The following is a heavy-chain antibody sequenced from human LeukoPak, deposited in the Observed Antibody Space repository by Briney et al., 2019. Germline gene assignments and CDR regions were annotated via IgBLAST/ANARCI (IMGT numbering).Heavy chain of an antibody. Sequence: GGSLSLSCAASGFTFSSYWMSWVRQAPGKGLEWVANIKQDGSEKYYVDSVKGRFTISRDNAKNSLYLQVNSLRAEDTAVYYCARDRSYDILTPGDWFDPWGQGTLVTVSS. D-gene: IGHD3-9*01. CDR3: ARDRSYDILTPGDWFDP. CDR2: IKQDGSEK. V-gene: IGHV3-7*01. CDR1: GFTFSSYW. J-gene: IGHJ5*02.